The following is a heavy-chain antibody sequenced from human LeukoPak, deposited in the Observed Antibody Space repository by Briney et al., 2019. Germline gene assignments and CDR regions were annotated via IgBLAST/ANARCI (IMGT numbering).Heavy chain of an antibody. J-gene: IGHJ4*02. CDR2: IKSNTDGGTT. D-gene: IGHD3-10*01. CDR1: GXTFSNAW. CDR3: TTFYYYGSGSYLGY. V-gene: IGHV3-15*01. Sequence: PGGSLRLSCATSGXTFSNAWMSWVRQAPGKGLEWVGRIKSNTDGGTTDYAAPVKGRFTISRDDSKNTLNLQMNSLKTEDTAVYYCTTFYYYGSGSYLGYWGQGTLVTVSS.